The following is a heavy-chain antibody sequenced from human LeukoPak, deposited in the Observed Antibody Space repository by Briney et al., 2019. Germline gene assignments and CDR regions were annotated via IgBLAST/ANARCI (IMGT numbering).Heavy chain of an antibody. CDR2: IYYSGST. CDR3: AKGGMSTIVRGVIGYMDV. D-gene: IGHD3-10*01. V-gene: IGHV4-39*01. J-gene: IGHJ6*03. Sequence: SETLSLTCTVSAGSISSSSYSWGWIRQPPGKGLEWIGSIYYSGSTYYNPSLKSRVTISVDTSKNQFSLKLSSVTAADTAVYYCAKGGMSTIVRGVIGYMDVWGKGTTVTISS. CDR1: AGSISSSSYS.